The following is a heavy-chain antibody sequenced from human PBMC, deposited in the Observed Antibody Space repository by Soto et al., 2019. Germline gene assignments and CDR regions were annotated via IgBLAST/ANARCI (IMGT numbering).Heavy chain of an antibody. CDR3: GRGHSRDGAYYYYYGMDD. CDR1: GFSPISYD. Sequence: GRSLRLSCAVSGFSPISYDMHCVRQPPGRGLEWVASMCDGDDKHYSGSVKGRISISRKNTKNSLHLLKSSLRVGDTAVYYCGRGHSRDGAYYYYYGMDDWGQGTTVTVSS. CDR2: MCDGDDK. J-gene: IGHJ6*02. D-gene: IGHD1-26*01. V-gene: IGHV3-13*01.